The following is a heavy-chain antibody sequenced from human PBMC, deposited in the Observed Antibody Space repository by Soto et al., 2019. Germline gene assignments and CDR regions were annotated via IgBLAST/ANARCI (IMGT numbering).Heavy chain of an antibody. V-gene: IGHV4-4*07. CDR1: VGSISSYY. J-gene: IGHJ6*04. CDR2: IYTSGST. D-gene: IGHD6-13*01. Sequence: TLSFTCTDSVGSISSYYWSWIRQPAGKGLEWIWRIYTSGSTNYNPSLKSRVTMSVDTSKNQFSLELSSVTAADTAVEYCARGLAAADGDYYYYGMDVWGGGTTATDSS. CDR3: ARGLAAADGDYYYYGMDV.